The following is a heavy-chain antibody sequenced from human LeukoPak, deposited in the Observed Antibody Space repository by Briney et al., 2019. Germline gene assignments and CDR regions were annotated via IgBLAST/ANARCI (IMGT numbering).Heavy chain of an antibody. CDR3: ARAENGYSSSWSYSYYYYMDV. D-gene: IGHD6-13*01. CDR1: GGSISSYY. J-gene: IGHJ6*03. CDR2: IYYSGST. Sequence: SETLSLTCTVSGGSISSYYWSWIRQPPGKGLEWIGYIYYSGSTNYNPSLKSRVTISVDTSKNQFSLKLSSVTAADTAVYYCARAENGYSSSWSYSYYYYMDVWGKGTTVTVSS. V-gene: IGHV4-59*01.